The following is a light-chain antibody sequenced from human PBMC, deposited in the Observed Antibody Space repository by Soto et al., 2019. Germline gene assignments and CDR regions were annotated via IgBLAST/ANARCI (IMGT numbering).Light chain of an antibody. J-gene: IGLJ1*01. CDR1: SSDVGLYNY. Sequence: QSVLTQPASVSGSPGQSITISCTGTSSDVGLYNYVSWYQHHPGKAPKLMIYDVSDRPSGVSNRFSGSKSGNTASLTISGLQAEDEADYYCSSYTRRSTFYVFGTGTKVTVL. V-gene: IGLV2-14*01. CDR3: SSYTRRSTFYV. CDR2: DVS.